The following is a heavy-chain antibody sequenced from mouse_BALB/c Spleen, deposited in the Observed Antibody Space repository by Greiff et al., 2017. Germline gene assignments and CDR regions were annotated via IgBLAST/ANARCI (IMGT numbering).Heavy chain of an antibody. V-gene: IGHV14-3*02. CDR2: IDPANGNT. J-gene: IGHJ4*01. Sequence: DVQLQESGAELVKPGASVKLSCTASGFNIKDTYMHWVKQRPEQGLEWIGRIDPANGNTKYDPKFQGKATITADTSSNTAYLQLSSLTSEDTAVYYCAREYAYYGNYNAMDYWGQGTSVTVSS. CDR1: GFNIKDTY. CDR3: AREYAYYGNYNAMDY. D-gene: IGHD2-10*01.